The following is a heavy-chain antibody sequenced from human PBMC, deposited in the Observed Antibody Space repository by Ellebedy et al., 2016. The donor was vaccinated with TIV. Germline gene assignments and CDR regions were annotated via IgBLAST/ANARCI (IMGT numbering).Heavy chain of an antibody. V-gene: IGHV3-48*02. CDR1: GFTFSSYN. Sequence: GESLKISXDAFGFTFSSYNMNWVRQAPGQGLEWVSYISDSSGTKYYADSVKGRFTISRDNVKNSLYLQMNSLRDEDTAVYYCARGHSGYTVNDAFDIWGQGTMVTVSS. CDR3: ARGHSGYTVNDAFDI. CDR2: ISDSSGTK. D-gene: IGHD5-12*01. J-gene: IGHJ3*02.